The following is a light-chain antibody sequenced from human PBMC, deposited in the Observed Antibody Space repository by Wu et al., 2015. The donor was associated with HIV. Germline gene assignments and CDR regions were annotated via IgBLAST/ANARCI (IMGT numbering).Light chain of an antibody. CDR2: SAS. CDR3: HQRNSWPQS. Sequence: DIVLTQSPDTLSLSPGERATLSCRASHNVSSDLGWYQQTPGQAPRLLIYSASSRAIGIPARFSGSGSGTDFTLTINNLESEDFAVYYCHQRNSWPQSFGQGTKLEI. V-gene: IGKV3-11*01. CDR1: HNVSSD. J-gene: IGKJ2*03.